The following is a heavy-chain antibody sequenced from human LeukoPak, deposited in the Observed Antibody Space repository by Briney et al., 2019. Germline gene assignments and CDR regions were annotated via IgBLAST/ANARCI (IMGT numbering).Heavy chain of an antibody. CDR2: LSAYNGNT. V-gene: IGHV1-18*01. CDR3: ARDTVETNYYGSGSYHD. CDR1: GYTFTSYG. Sequence: ASVKVSCKASGYTFTSYGISWVRQAPGQGLEWMGWLSAYNGNTNYAQKLQGRVTMTTDTSTSTAYMELRSLRSDDTAVYYCARDTVETNYYGSGSYHDWGQGTLVTVSS. D-gene: IGHD3-10*01. J-gene: IGHJ4*02.